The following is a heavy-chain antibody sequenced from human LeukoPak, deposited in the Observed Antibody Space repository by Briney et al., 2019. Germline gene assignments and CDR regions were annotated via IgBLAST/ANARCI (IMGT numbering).Heavy chain of an antibody. CDR1: GFTFSSYG. Sequence: GGSLRLSCAASGFTFSSYGMHWVRQAPGKGLEWVAVISYDGSNKYYADSVKGRFTISRDNSKNTLYLQMNSLRAEDTAVYYCASDGDYYYWGQGTLVTVSS. CDR2: ISYDGSNK. D-gene: IGHD4-17*01. V-gene: IGHV3-30*03. CDR3: ASDGDYYY. J-gene: IGHJ4*02.